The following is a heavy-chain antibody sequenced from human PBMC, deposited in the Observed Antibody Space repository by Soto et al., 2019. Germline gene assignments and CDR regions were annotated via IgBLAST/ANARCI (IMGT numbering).Heavy chain of an antibody. CDR3: ARGRGYYDYIWGASFFDY. CDR2: IYYSGST. J-gene: IGHJ4*02. D-gene: IGHD3-16*01. V-gene: IGHV4-59*01. CDR1: GVSIISYY. Sequence: QVQLQESGQGLVKPSGTLSLTCTVSGVSIISYYWSWIRQPPGKGLECIGYIYYSGSTNSNPSLKSRVTISVDTSKNQFSLKLSSVTAADTAVYYCARGRGYYDYIWGASFFDYWGQGTLVTVSS.